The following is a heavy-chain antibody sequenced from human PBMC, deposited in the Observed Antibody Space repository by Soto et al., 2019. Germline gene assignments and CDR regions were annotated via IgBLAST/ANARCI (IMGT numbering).Heavy chain of an antibody. J-gene: IGHJ4*02. V-gene: IGHV5-51*01. CDR2: VNPADSDT. D-gene: IGHD3-22*01. CDR1: GYSFTNYW. Sequence: GESLKISCKGSGYSFTNYWVAWVRQMPGKGLEWMGIVNPADSDTRCSPSFQGQVTVSADKSISTAYLYWSSLKASDTAMYYCVRPDSTGFYQYWGQGTLVTVSS. CDR3: VRPDSTGFYQY.